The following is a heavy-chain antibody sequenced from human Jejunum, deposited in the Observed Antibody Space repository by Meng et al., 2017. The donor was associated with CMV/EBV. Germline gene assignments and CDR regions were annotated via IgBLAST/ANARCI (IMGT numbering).Heavy chain of an antibody. J-gene: IGHJ4*02. CDR1: TFPDDY. Sequence: TFPDDYIHWGRQAPGQGLEWMGWVIPKNGDSSYAQKFQGRVTMTRDTSITTAYMELTRLTSDDTAVYYCARDCSSTICKNLGVAFDLWGQGTLVTVSS. CDR3: ARDCSSTICKNLGVAFDL. D-gene: IGHD2-2*01. V-gene: IGHV1-2*02. CDR2: VIPKNGDS.